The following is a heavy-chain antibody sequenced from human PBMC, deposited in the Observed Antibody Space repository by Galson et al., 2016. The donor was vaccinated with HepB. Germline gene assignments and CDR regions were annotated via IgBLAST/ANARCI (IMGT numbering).Heavy chain of an antibody. CDR3: ARGPYSDTSFYDF. CDR2: IIPTFGAV. CDR1: VGSLSSYL. V-gene: IGHV1-69*06. D-gene: IGHD2-21*01. J-gene: IGHJ4*02. Sequence: SVKVSCKASVGSLSSYLVTWLRQAPGQGLQWLGGIIPTFGAVKYAEKFQSRITITADTSTNTVYLGLTSLRSDDTAVYFCARGPYSDTSFYDFLGQGTLVTVSS.